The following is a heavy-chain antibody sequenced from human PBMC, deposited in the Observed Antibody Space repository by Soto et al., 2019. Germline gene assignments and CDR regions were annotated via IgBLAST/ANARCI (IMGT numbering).Heavy chain of an antibody. CDR1: GYTFTSYA. J-gene: IGHJ4*02. CDR3: ARDPTSSSWSYPPKDYGDYYFDY. V-gene: IGHV1-3*01. Sequence: ASVKVSCKASGYTFTSYAMHWVRQAPGQRLEWMGWINAGNGNTKYSQKFQGRVTITRDTSASTAYMELSSLRSEDTAVYYCARDPTSSSWSYPPKDYGDYYFDYWGQGTLVTVSS. CDR2: INAGNGNT. D-gene: IGHD4-17*01.